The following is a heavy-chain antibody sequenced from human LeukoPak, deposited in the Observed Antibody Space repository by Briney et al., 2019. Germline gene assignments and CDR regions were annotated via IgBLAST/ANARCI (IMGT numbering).Heavy chain of an antibody. CDR3: AELGITMIGGV. V-gene: IGHV3-48*03. D-gene: IGHD3-10*02. CDR2: ISSSGSTI. CDR1: GFTFSSYE. J-gene: IGHJ6*04. Sequence: GGSLRLSCAASGFTFSSYEMNWVRQAPGKGLEWVSYISSSGSTIYYADSVEGRFTISRDNAKNSLYLQMNSLRAEDTAVYYCAELGITMIGGVWGKGTTVTVSS.